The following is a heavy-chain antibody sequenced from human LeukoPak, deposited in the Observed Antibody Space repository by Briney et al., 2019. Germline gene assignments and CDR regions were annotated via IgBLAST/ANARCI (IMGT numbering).Heavy chain of an antibody. V-gene: IGHV4-59*01. CDR2: IYYSGST. D-gene: IGHD3-10*01. CDR3: ARGRGTMVRGFYGMDV. J-gene: IGHJ6*02. Sequence: SETLSLTCTVSGGSISGYYWSWIRQPPGKGLEWIGYIYYSGSTNYNPSLKSRVTISVDTSKNQFSLKLSSVTAADTAVYYCARGRGTMVRGFYGMDVWGQGTTVTVSS. CDR1: GGSISGYY.